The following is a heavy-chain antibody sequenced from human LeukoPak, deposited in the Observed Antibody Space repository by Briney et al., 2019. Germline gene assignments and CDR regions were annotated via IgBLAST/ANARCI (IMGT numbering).Heavy chain of an antibody. CDR3: ARDQDKAMVLFDY. CDR2: IISSGSTI. J-gene: IGHJ4*02. V-gene: IGHV3-11*04. Sequence: GSLRLSCAASGFTFSDYYMSWIRHAPGKGLEWVSYIISSGSTIYYADSVKGRFTISRDNAKNSLYLQRNSLRAEDTAAYYCARDQDKAMVLFDYWGQGTLVTVSS. CDR1: GFTFSDYY. D-gene: IGHD5-18*01.